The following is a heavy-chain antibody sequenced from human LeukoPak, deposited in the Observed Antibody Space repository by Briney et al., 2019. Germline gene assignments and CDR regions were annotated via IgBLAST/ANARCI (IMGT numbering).Heavy chain of an antibody. J-gene: IGHJ3*02. CDR1: GGTFSSYA. CDR3: ARHKPYGSGSVDTFDI. CDR2: ISAYNGNT. V-gene: IGHV1-18*01. Sequence: ASVKVSCKASGGTFSSYAISWVRQAPGQGLEWMGWISAYNGNTSYAQKYQGRVTMTTDTSASTAYTELRSLRSDDTAVYYCARHKPYGSGSVDTFDIWGQGTMVTV. D-gene: IGHD3-10*01.